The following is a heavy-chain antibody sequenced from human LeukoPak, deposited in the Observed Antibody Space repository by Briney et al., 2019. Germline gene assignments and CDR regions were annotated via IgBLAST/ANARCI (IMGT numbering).Heavy chain of an antibody. V-gene: IGHV3-30*03. Sequence: GGSLRLSCAASGFTFSSYGMHWVRQAPGKGLEWVAVISYDGSNKYYADSVKGRFTISRDNAKNSLYLQMNSLRPEDTALYYCARDAESCSGGSCYLWFDPWGQGTLVTVSS. CDR1: GFTFSSYG. CDR2: ISYDGSNK. J-gene: IGHJ5*02. D-gene: IGHD2-15*01. CDR3: ARDAESCSGGSCYLWFDP.